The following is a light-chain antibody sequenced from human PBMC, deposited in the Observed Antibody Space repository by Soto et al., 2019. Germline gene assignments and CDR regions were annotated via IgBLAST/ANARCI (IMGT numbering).Light chain of an antibody. CDR2: YAS. CDR3: QQYNNWPPGAT. Sequence: DIVMTQSPATLSVSPGERATLSCRASLTVNTNLAWYQQKPGQAPRLLIYYASTRATGIPARFSGSWSVKEFTLTISSVQSEDSAVYYCQQYNNWPPGATFGPGTNVEIK. V-gene: IGKV3-15*01. J-gene: IGKJ3*01. CDR1: LTVNTN.